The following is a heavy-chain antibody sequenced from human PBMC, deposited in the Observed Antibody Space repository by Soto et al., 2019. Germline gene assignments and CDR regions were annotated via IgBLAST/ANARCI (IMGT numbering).Heavy chain of an antibody. Sequence: QVQLVQSGAEVKKPGSSVRVSCKASGDTFSFYSINWVRQAPGLGLEWMGRINPILSMSNYAQRFQGRVTVTADKSPSTAYMELGSLRSEDTAMYYCASSYGSGYRAFDYWGQGALVTVSS. V-gene: IGHV1-69*02. CDR2: INPILSMS. J-gene: IGHJ4*02. CDR3: ASSYGSGYRAFDY. D-gene: IGHD3-10*01. CDR1: GDTFSFYS.